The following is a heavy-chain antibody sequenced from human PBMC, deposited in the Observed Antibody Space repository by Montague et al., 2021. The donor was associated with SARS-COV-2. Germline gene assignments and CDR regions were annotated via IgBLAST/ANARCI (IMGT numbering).Heavy chain of an antibody. CDR3: ARAPHCAGGTCYSFDYYGMDV. CDR2: IKTDGSYT. D-gene: IGHD2-15*01. V-gene: IGHV3-74*01. CDR1: GFIFSNYW. J-gene: IGHJ6*02. Sequence: SLRLSCEAFGFIFSNYWWHWVRQVPGKGLVWVSRIKTDGSYTTYADSVKGRFTISRDNVKNTVYLQMNSLRVEDTGVYSCARAPHCAGGTCYSFDYYGMDVWGRGSTVTVSS.